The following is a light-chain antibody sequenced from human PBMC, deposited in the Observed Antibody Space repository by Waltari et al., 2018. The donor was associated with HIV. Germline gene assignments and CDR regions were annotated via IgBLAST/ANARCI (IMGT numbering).Light chain of an antibody. CDR1: SRAVGGYNY. J-gene: IGLJ3*02. CDR3: SSYAGSNTWV. CDR2: EVN. Sequence: QSALAQPPSASGSPGQSVTLSCTGTSRAVGGYNYVSWYQQYPGKAPKFMIYEVNKRPSGVPDRFFGSKSGNTASLTVSGLQAEDEADYYCSSYAGSNTWVFGGGTKLTVL. V-gene: IGLV2-8*01.